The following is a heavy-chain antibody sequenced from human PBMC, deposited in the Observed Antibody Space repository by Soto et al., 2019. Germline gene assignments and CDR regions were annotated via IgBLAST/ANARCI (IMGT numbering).Heavy chain of an antibody. CDR2: ISGNSGHA. CDR1: GFPFSNYA. CDR3: ARAPSEYIGGSYLRYFEY. V-gene: IGHV3-23*01. Sequence: EVELLESGGAFIQPGGSLRLSCAASGFPFSNYAMAWVRQASGKGLEWVSGISGNSGHAFYADSVKGGFTSSRDNSRNTLYLQMESLRAADPATYYCARAPSEYIGGSYLRYFEYWGQGTLVAVSS. J-gene: IGHJ4*02. D-gene: IGHD3-16*02.